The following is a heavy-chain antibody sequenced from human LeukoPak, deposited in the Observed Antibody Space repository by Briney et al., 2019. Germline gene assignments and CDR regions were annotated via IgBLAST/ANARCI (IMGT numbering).Heavy chain of an antibody. V-gene: IGHV3-74*01. D-gene: IGHD2-15*01. CDR1: GFTFSTYW. CDR2: IKSDESSR. J-gene: IGHJ4*02. CDR3: AKSRRAYCSGGSCFGLWDY. Sequence: PGGSLRLSCAASGFTFSTYWMHWVRQAPGKGLVWVSRIKSDESSRTYADDVNGRFTISRDNAKNTLYLQMNSLRAEDTAVYYCAKSRRAYCSGGSCFGLWDYWGQGTLVTVSS.